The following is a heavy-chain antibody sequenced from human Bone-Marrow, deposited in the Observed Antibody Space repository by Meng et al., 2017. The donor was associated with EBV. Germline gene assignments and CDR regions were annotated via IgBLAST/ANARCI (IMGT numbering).Heavy chain of an antibody. D-gene: IGHD5-24*01. CDR1: GGPVSSGSYY. V-gene: IGHV4-61*01. CDR2: IYYSGST. Sequence: QVQLQGSCPGRVKPSEPPPLPSTVPGGPVSSGSYYWSWIRQPPGKGLEWIGYIYYSGSTNYNPSLKSRVTISVDTSKNQFSLKLSSVTAADTAVYYCARRRLQFGYFDYWGQGTLVTVSS. CDR3: ARRRLQFGYFDY. J-gene: IGHJ4*02.